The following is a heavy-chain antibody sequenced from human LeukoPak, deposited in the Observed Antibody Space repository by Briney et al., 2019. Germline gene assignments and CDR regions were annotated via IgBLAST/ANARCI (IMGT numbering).Heavy chain of an antibody. Sequence: GASVKVSCKASGYTFTSYDINWVRQATGQGLEWMGWMNPNSGNTGYAQKFQGRVTITRNTSISTAYMELSSLRSEDTAVYYCARGGRPQGWNYLRPRGNFDLWGRGTLVTVSS. D-gene: IGHD1-7*01. J-gene: IGHJ2*01. CDR2: MNPNSGNT. CDR3: ARGGRPQGWNYLRPRGNFDL. CDR1: GYTFTSYD. V-gene: IGHV1-8*03.